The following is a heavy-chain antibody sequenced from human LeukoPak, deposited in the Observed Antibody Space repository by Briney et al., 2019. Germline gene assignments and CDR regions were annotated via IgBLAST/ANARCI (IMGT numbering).Heavy chain of an antibody. Sequence: PGGSLRLSCAASGFTFSSYGMHWVRQAPGKGLEWVALIRYDGSNKYYADSVKGRFTISRDNAKNSLYLQMNSLRAEDTAVYYCVRIPNSAGFPNWFDPWGQGTLVTVSS. CDR1: GFTFSSYG. D-gene: IGHD6-19*01. V-gene: IGHV3-33*01. J-gene: IGHJ5*02. CDR2: IRYDGSNK. CDR3: VRIPNSAGFPNWFDP.